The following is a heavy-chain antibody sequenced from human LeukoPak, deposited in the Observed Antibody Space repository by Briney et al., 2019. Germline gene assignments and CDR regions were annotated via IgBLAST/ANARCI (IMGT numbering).Heavy chain of an antibody. Sequence: GGSLRLSCAASGFTFSSYGMQWVRQAPGKGLEWVAFIHYDGSNKYYANSVKGRFTISRDNSKNTLYLHMNSLRAEDTAVYYCARGPFVLIAAAANDAFDIWGQGTMVTVSS. CDR1: GFTFSSYG. D-gene: IGHD6-13*01. CDR3: ARGPFVLIAAAANDAFDI. CDR2: IHYDGSNK. V-gene: IGHV3-30*02. J-gene: IGHJ3*02.